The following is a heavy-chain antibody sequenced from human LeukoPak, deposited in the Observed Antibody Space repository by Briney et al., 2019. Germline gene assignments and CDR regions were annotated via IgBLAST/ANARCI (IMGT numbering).Heavy chain of an antibody. J-gene: IGHJ3*02. CDR1: GFTFSSYA. CDR3: AKDPTYDSSGSDPDAFDI. Sequence: GGSLRLSCAASGFTFSSYAMNWVRQAPGKGLEWVSTVSGNSGSTYYADSVKGRFTISRDNSKNTLYLQMNNLRAEDTAVYYCAKDPTYDSSGSDPDAFDIWGQGTMVTVSS. D-gene: IGHD3-22*01. CDR2: VSGNSGST. V-gene: IGHV3-23*01.